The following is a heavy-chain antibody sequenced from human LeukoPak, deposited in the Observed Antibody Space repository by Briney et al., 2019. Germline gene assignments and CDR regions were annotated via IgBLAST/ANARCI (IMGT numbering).Heavy chain of an antibody. J-gene: IGHJ6*03. V-gene: IGHV3-23*01. CDR1: GFTFSSYA. CDR2: ISGSGGST. D-gene: IGHD4-11*01. Sequence: PGGSLRLSCAASGFTFSSYAMSWVRQAPGKGLEWVSAISGSGGSTYYADSVKGRFTISRDNSKNPLYLQMNSLRAEDTAVYYCSEDRAVFDYSNYQFYYYYYMDVWGKGTTVTVSS. CDR3: SEDRAVFDYSNYQFYYYYYMDV.